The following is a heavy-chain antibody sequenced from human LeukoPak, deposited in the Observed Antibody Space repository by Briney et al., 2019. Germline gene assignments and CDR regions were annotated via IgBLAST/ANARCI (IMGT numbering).Heavy chain of an antibody. D-gene: IGHD4-11*01. Sequence: GGSLRLSCAASGFIFSNYAIHWVRQAPGKGLEWVAAISYDGNNQHYADPVEGRFTISRDNSKNTVYLQINPLRTEDSAVYYCVKPYPTLTTSSVLDSWGQGTLVTVSS. CDR1: GFIFSNYA. CDR2: ISYDGNNQ. CDR3: VKPYPTLTTSSVLDS. J-gene: IGHJ4*02. V-gene: IGHV3-30*18.